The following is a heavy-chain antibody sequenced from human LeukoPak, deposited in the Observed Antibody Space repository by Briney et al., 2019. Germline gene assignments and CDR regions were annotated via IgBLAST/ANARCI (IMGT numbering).Heavy chain of an antibody. J-gene: IGHJ4*02. V-gene: IGHV3-7*01. D-gene: IGHD5-18*01. CDR2: IKQDGSET. Sequence: PGGSLRLSCAASGFTFSNCWINWVRQAPGKGLEWVANIKQDGSETYCVDSVKGRFTISRDNAKNSLYLQMNSLRDEDTAVYYWARGGSGYSYGKIDSWGQGILVTVSS. CDR3: ARGGSGYSYGKIDS. CDR1: GFTFSNCW.